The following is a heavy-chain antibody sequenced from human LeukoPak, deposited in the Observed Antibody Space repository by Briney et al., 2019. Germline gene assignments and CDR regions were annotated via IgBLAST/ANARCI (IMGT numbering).Heavy chain of an antibody. Sequence: GRSLRLSCAASGLTFSSYAMHWVRQAPGKGLEWVAVISYDGSNKYYADSVKGRFTISRDNSKNTLYLQMNSLRAEDTAVYYCARDNIGLGPSGYGSLDYWGQGTLVTVSS. CDR3: ARDNIGLGPSGYGSLDY. CDR1: GLTFSSYA. D-gene: IGHD3-22*01. CDR2: ISYDGSNK. J-gene: IGHJ4*02. V-gene: IGHV3-30-3*01.